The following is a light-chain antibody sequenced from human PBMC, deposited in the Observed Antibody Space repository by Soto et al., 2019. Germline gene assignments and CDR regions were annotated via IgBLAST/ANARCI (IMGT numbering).Light chain of an antibody. CDR3: QQYNKWFSIS. J-gene: IGKJ5*01. Sequence: EIVMTQSQATRSVSPGERAILSCRASESISSNLGWYQQRPGQAPRLLIYGASIRATGIPTRFSGSGSGTEFTLTISSLQSEDSAVYYCQQYNKWFSISFGQGTRLEIK. V-gene: IGKV3-15*01. CDR2: GAS. CDR1: ESISSN.